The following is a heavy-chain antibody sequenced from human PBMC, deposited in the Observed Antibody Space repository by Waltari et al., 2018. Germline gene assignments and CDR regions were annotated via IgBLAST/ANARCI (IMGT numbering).Heavy chain of an antibody. J-gene: IGHJ6*03. V-gene: IGHV1-2*02. Sequence: QVQLVQSGAEVKKPGASVKVSCKASGYTFTGYYMHWVGQATGQGLEWMRWINPNSGGTNYAQKFQGRVTMTRDTSISTAYMELSRLRSDDTAVYYCAGTEIAGYYMDVWGKGTTVTISS. CDR1: GYTFTGYY. D-gene: IGHD6-13*01. CDR2: INPNSGGT. CDR3: AGTEIAGYYMDV.